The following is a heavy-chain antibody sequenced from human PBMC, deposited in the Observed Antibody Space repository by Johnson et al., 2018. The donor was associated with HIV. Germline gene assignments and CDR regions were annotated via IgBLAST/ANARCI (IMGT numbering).Heavy chain of an antibody. CDR1: GFTFRSYG. V-gene: IGHV3-33*03. Sequence: QMLLVESGGGVVQPGGSLRLSCAVSGFTFRSYGMHWVRQAPGKGLEVVAFIWYDGSDNFYVESVKGRFHISRDNSKNIVYLQMNSLRGEDTAVYFCAKDSLVMAATPGALDIWGQGTRVTVSS. D-gene: IGHD1-26*01. CDR2: IWYDGSDN. CDR3: AKDSLVMAATPGALDI. J-gene: IGHJ3*02.